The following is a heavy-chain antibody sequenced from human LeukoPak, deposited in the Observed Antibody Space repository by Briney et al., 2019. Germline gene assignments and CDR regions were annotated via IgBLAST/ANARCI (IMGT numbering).Heavy chain of an antibody. D-gene: IGHD6-13*01. V-gene: IGHV3-9*01. CDR2: ISWNSGSI. CDR1: GFTFDDYA. CDR3: AKDTAAAGRITFDY. Sequence: GRSLRLSCAASGFTFDDYAMHWVRQAPGKGLEWVSGISWNSGSIGYADSVKGRFTISRDNAKNSLYLQMNSLRAEDTALYYCAKDTAAAGRITFDYWGQGTLVTVSS. J-gene: IGHJ4*02.